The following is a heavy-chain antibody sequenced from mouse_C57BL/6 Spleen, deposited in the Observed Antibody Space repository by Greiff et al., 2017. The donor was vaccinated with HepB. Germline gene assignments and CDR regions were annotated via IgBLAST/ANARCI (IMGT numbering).Heavy chain of an antibody. CDR3: ARSWGVVATDWYFDV. D-gene: IGHD1-1*01. CDR2: IYPGDGDT. CDR1: GYAFSSSW. J-gene: IGHJ1*03. Sequence: QVQLKESGPELVKPGASVKISCKASGYAFSSSWMNWVKQRPGKGLEWIGRIYPGDGDTNYNGKFKGKATLTADKSSSTAYMQLSSLTSEDSAVYFCARSWGVVATDWYFDVWGTGTTVTVSS. V-gene: IGHV1-82*01.